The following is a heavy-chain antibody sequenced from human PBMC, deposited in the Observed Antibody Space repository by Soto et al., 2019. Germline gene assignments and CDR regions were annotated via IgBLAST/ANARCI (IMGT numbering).Heavy chain of an antibody. CDR1: GYTFTSYG. V-gene: IGHV1-18*01. J-gene: IGHJ6*02. D-gene: IGHD2-2*01. Sequence: GASVKVSCKASGYTFTSYGLSWVRQAPGQGLEWMGWISAYHGNTNYAQLLQGRVTMTTDTSTSTAYMELRSLRSDDTAVYYCARDLDCSSTSCYFRRLLRNYGMDVWGQGTTVTVSS. CDR2: ISAYHGNT. CDR3: ARDLDCSSTSCYFRRLLRNYGMDV.